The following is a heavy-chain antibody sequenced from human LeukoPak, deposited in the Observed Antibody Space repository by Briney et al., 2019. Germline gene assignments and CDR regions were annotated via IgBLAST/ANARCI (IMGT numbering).Heavy chain of an antibody. CDR3: GKDGSWGDYQFYFYMDV. CDR1: GFTFGSYA. V-gene: IGHV3-23*01. D-gene: IGHD2-2*01. Sequence: GGSLRLSCEASGFTFGSYAMSWVRQAPGEGLEWLSGISGSGYYTYYAGSVKGRLITTRDNTKSTLYIEMSSLRIEDTAVYYCGKDGSWGDYQFYFYMDVWGKGTTVTVSS. CDR2: ISGSGYYT. J-gene: IGHJ6*03.